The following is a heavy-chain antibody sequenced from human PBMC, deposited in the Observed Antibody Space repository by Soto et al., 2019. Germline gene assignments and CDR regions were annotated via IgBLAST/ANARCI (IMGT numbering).Heavy chain of an antibody. CDR1: GYTFTSYD. Sequence: ASVKVSCKASGYTFTSYDINWVRQATGQGLEWMGWMNPNSGNTGYAQKFQGRVTMTRDTSISTAYMELSRLRSDDTAVYYCARQPKYSSSSPHFDYWGQGTLVTVSS. CDR2: MNPNSGNT. D-gene: IGHD6-6*01. J-gene: IGHJ4*02. CDR3: ARQPKYSSSSPHFDY. V-gene: IGHV1-8*01.